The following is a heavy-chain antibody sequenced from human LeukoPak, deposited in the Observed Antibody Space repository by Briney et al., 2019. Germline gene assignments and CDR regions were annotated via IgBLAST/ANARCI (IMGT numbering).Heavy chain of an antibody. CDR2: ISGSGGST. D-gene: IGHD6-19*01. V-gene: IGHV3-23*01. J-gene: IGHJ4*02. Sequence: PGGSLRLSCAASEFTFSSYSMNWVRQAPGKGLEWVSAISGSGGSTYYADSVKGRFTISRDNSKNTLYLQMNSLRAEVTAVYYCANTTTVASGFFYFDYWGQGTLVTVSS. CDR3: ANTTTVASGFFYFDY. CDR1: EFTFSSYS.